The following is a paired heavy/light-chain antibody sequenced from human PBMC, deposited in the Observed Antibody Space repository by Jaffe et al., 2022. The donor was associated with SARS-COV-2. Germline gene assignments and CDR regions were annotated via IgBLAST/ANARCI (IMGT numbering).Light chain of an antibody. V-gene: IGKV2-28*01. J-gene: IGKJ2*01. CDR1: QSLLHSNGYNY. CDR3: MQALQTPWA. CDR2: LGS. Sequence: DIVMTQSPLSLPVTPGEPASISCRSSQSLLHSNGYNYLDWYLQKPGQSPQLLIYLGSNRASGVPDRFSGSGSGTDFTLKISRVEAEDVGVYYCMQALQTPWAFGQGTKLEIK.
Heavy chain of an antibody. CDR3: ARLDAYCSSTSCYGVGMDV. Sequence: QVQLQESGPGLVKPSETLSLTCTVSGGSISSYYWSWIRQPAGKGLEWIGRIYTSGSTNYNPSLKSRVTMSVDTSKNQFSLKLSSVTAADTAVYYCARLDAYCSSTSCYGVGMDVWGQGTTVTVSS. D-gene: IGHD2-2*01. CDR1: GGSISSYY. CDR2: IYTSGST. V-gene: IGHV4-4*07. J-gene: IGHJ6*02.